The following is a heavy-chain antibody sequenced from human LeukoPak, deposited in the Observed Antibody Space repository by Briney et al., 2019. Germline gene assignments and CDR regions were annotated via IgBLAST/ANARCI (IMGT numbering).Heavy chain of an antibody. J-gene: IGHJ6*02. CDR2: IYSGGST. Sequence: LEWVSVIYSGGSTYYADSVKGRFTISRDNSKNTLYLQMNSLRAEDTAVYYCARGDSRPYGMDVWGQGTTVTVSS. V-gene: IGHV3-53*01. CDR3: ARGDSRPYGMDV. D-gene: IGHD6-13*01.